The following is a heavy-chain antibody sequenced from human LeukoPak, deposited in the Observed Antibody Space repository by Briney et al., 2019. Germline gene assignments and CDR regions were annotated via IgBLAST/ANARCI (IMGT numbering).Heavy chain of an antibody. CDR3: SRDMHGPRDY. V-gene: IGHV3-74*01. CDR2: INRDRTIT. CDR1: GYILSRNW. J-gene: IGHJ4*02. D-gene: IGHD2-2*01. Sequence: PGGSLRLSCAASGYILSRNWIHRVRQAPGKGLVWVSRINRDRTITTYADSVKGRFTISRDNAKNTVYLQMNSLRAEDTAVYYCSRDMHGPRDYWGQGTLVTVSS.